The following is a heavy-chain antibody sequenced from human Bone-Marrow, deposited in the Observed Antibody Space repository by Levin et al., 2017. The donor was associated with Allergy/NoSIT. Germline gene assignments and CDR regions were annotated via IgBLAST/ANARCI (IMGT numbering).Heavy chain of an antibody. Sequence: SETLSLTCTVSGGSISSCGTYYWSWIRQHPGEGLEWIGYIYYSGFTYYNPSLKSRVTISVDTSRNQFSLKLSAVTAADTAVYYCARIYCSSTSCTTGYYFDYWGQGTLVTVSS. CDR2: IYYSGFT. D-gene: IGHD2-2*01. CDR3: ARIYCSSTSCTTGYYFDY. J-gene: IGHJ4*02. CDR1: GGSISSCGTYY. V-gene: IGHV4-31*03.